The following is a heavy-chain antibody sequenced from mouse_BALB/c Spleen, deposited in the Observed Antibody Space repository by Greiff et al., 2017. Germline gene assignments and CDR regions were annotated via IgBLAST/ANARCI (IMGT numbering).Heavy chain of an antibody. CDR2: ISYDGSN. Sequence: VQLQQSGPGLVKPSQSLSLTCSVTGYSITSGYYWNWIRQFPGNKLEWMGYISYDGSNNYNPSLKNRISITRDTSKNQFFLKLNSVTTEDTDTYYCARVGDGYHGDYFDYWGQGTTLTVSS. V-gene: IGHV3-6*02. CDR3: ARVGDGYHGDYFDY. CDR1: GYSITSGYY. J-gene: IGHJ2*01. D-gene: IGHD2-3*01.